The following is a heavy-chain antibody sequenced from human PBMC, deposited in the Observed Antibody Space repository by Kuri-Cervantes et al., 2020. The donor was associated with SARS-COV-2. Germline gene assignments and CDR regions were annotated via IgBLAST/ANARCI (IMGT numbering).Heavy chain of an antibody. CDR3: ARGGIAVAGVDY. CDR1: GESFSGYY. D-gene: IGHD6-19*01. Sequence: SQTLSLTCAFYGESFSGYYWNWIRQSPGKGLEWIGEVNHRGSTNYNPSLKSRVTISVDTSSKQFSLHLGSVTAADTAVYYCARGGIAVAGVDYWGQGTLVTVSS. V-gene: IGHV4-34*01. CDR2: VNHRGST. J-gene: IGHJ4*02.